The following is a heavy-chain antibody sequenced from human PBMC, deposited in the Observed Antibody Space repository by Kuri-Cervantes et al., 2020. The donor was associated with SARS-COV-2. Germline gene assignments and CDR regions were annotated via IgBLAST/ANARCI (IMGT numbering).Heavy chain of an antibody. CDR1: GFTFSSYG. Sequence: GGSLRLSCAASGFTFSSYGMHWVRQAPGKGLEWVAVIWYDGSNKYYADSVKGRFTISRGNSKNTLYLQMNSLRAEDTAVYYCARDLVVSSGWDYYMDVWGKGTTVTVSS. CDR3: ARDLVVSSGWDYYMDV. CDR2: IWYDGSNK. J-gene: IGHJ6*03. D-gene: IGHD6-19*01. V-gene: IGHV3-33*01.